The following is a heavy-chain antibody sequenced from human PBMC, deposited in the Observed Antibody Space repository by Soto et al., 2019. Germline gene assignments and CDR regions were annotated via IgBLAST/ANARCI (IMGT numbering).Heavy chain of an antibody. CDR1: GFTFSSHA. J-gene: IGHJ6*03. CDR3: AKGRGSTTPSGSYYMDV. Sequence: EVQLLESGGGLVQPGGSLRLSCAASGFTFSSHAMSWVRQAPGKGLEWVSAISGSGGSTYYADSVKGRFTISRDNSKNTLYLQMNSLRAEDTAVSYCAKGRGSTTPSGSYYMDVWGKGTTVTVSS. CDR2: ISGSGGST. D-gene: IGHD2-2*01. V-gene: IGHV3-23*01.